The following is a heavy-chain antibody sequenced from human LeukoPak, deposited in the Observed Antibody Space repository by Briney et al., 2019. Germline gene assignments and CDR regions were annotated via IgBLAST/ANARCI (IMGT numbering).Heavy chain of an antibody. CDR1: GFTVSSNY. J-gene: IGHJ4*02. Sequence: GGSLRLSCAASGFTVSSNYMSWVRQAPGKGLEWVSVIYSGGSTYYADSVKGRFTISRDNSKNTLYLQMNSLRAEDTAVYYCAKDLSVVAAAVDYWGQGTLVTVSS. D-gene: IGHD2-15*01. V-gene: IGHV3-66*02. CDR2: IYSGGST. CDR3: AKDLSVVAAAVDY.